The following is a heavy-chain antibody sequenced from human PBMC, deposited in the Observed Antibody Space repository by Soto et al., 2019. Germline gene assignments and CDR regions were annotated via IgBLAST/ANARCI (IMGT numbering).Heavy chain of an antibody. V-gene: IGHV4-59*01. CDR3: ARHHMTTFDY. J-gene: IGHJ4*02. D-gene: IGHD1-1*01. Sequence: PAETLSLTCTVSGGSISSYYWSWIRQPPGKGLEWIGYIYYSGSTNYNPSLKSRVTISVDTSKNQFSLKLSSVTAADTAVYYCARHHMTTFDYWGQGTLVTVSS. CDR1: GGSISSYY. CDR2: IYYSGST.